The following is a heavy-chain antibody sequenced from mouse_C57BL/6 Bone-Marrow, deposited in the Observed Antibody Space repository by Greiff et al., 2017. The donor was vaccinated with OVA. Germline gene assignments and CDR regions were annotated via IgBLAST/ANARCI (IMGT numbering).Heavy chain of an antibody. D-gene: IGHD2-5*01. CDR2: IDPETGGT. CDR1: GYTFTDYE. CDR3: TRGYSSYYAMDY. J-gene: IGHJ4*01. Sequence: VQVVESGAELVRPGASVTLSCKASGYTFTDYEMHWVKQTPVHGLEWIGAIDPETGGTAYNQKFKGKAILTADKSSSTAYMELRSLTSEDSAVYYCTRGYSSYYAMDYWGQGTSVTVSS. V-gene: IGHV1-15*01.